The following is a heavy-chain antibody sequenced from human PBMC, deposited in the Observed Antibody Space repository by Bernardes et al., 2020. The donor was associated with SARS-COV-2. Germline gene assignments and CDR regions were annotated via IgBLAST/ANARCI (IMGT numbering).Heavy chain of an antibody. CDR1: GFTFSSYA. D-gene: IGHD6-13*01. V-gene: IGHV3-23*01. CDR3: AKGAYSSSWYLFYYYGMDV. J-gene: IGHJ6*02. CDR2: ISGSGGST. Sequence: GGSLRLSCAASGFTFSSYAMSWVRQAPGKGLEWVSAISGSGGSTYYADSVKGRFTISRDNSKNTLYLQMNSLRAEDTAVYYCAKGAYSSSWYLFYYYGMDVWGQGTTVTVSS.